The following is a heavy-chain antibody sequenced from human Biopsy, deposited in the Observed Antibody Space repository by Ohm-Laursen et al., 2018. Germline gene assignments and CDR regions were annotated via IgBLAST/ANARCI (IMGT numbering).Heavy chain of an antibody. CDR3: GRSYGIMAAPVHL. J-gene: IGHJ4*01. CDR1: GFTFSNYQ. CDR2: ISSGGSTI. D-gene: IGHD3-16*01. Sequence: GSLRLSWSAPGFTFSNYQMSWIRQTPGKGLEWVSHISSGGSTIFHADSVKGRFTISRDDAKGSLYLQMTNLRAEDTAVYYCGRSYGIMAAPVHLWGQGTLVTVSS. V-gene: IGHV3-11*01.